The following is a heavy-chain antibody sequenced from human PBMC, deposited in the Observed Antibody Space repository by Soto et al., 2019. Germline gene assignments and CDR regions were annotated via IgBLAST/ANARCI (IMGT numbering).Heavy chain of an antibody. Sequence: SETLSLTCTFSVGSIISYYWSWIRQPPGKGLEWIGYIYYSGSTNYNPSLKSRVTISVDTSKNQFSLKLSSVTAADTAVYYCARGARRADAFDIWGQGTMVTVSS. CDR2: IYYSGST. V-gene: IGHV4-59*01. CDR1: VGSIISYY. J-gene: IGHJ3*02. CDR3: ARGARRADAFDI.